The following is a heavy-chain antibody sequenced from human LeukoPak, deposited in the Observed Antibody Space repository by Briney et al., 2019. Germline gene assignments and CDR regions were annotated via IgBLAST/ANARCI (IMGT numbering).Heavy chain of an antibody. CDR2: ISGSGGST. Sequence: GGSLRLSCAASGFTFSSYAMSWVRQAPGKGLEWVSAISGSGGSTYYADSVKGRFTISRDNSKNTLYLQMNSLRAEDTAVYYCAKDVGRWLQLLLLDYWGQGTLVTVSS. V-gene: IGHV3-23*01. D-gene: IGHD5-24*01. CDR1: GFTFSSYA. J-gene: IGHJ4*02. CDR3: AKDVGRWLQLLLLDY.